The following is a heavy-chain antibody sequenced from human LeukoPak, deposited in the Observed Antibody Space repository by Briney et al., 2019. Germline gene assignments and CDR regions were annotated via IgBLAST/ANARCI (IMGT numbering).Heavy chain of an antibody. D-gene: IGHD3-22*01. J-gene: IGHJ5*02. CDR3: ARDLGQYYDTSDNWFDP. CDR2: TNSDGINT. Sequence: GGSLRLSCAASGFTFSNYWMHWVRQAPGKGLVWVSRTNSDGINTSYADSVKGRFTISRDNAKNTLNLQMNSLRAEDTAVYYCARDLGQYYDTSDNWFDPWGQGTLVTVSS. CDR1: GFTFSNYW. V-gene: IGHV3-74*01.